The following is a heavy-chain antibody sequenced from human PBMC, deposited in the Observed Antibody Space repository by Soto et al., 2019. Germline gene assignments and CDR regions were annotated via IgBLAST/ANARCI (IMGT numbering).Heavy chain of an antibody. CDR1: GFTFSSYA. D-gene: IGHD3-10*01. CDR2: FTNYGAA. V-gene: IGHV3-23*01. J-gene: IGHJ4*02. CDR3: AREFASGSPNYDY. Sequence: GGSLRLSCAASGFTFSSYAMSWVRQAPGRGLEWVSTFTNYGAAFYADSVKGRFTISRDNSKNTLYLQMNSLRAEDTALYYCAREFASGSPNYDYWGLGTLVTVSS.